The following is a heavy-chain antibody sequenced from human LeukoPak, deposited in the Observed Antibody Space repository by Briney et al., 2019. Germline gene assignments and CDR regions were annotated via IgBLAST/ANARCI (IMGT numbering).Heavy chain of an antibody. CDR1: GFTFSRYW. D-gene: IGHD6-19*01. CDR2: IKEDGSEK. V-gene: IGHV3-7*03. J-gene: IGHJ6*04. CDR3: ARDFWQWLIRVYYYYGMDV. Sequence: GGSLRLSCAASGFTFSRYWMSWVRQAPGKGLEWVASIKEDGSEKYYVDSVKGRFIISRDNAKNSLSQQMNSLRAEDTAVYYCARDFWQWLIRVYYYYGMDVRGKGTTVTVSS.